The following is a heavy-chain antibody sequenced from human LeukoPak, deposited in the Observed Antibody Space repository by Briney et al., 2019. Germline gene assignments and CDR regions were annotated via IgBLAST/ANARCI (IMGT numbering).Heavy chain of an antibody. D-gene: IGHD4-23*01. CDR2: IWYDGTNK. V-gene: IGHV3-33*01. CDR3: ARVSESGNSDY. J-gene: IGHJ4*02. Sequence: GGSLRLPCAASGFSFTSYGMHWVRQAPGKGLEWVAVIWYDGTNKYYADSVRGRFTISRDTSNNMLYLQMNSLRAEDTAVYYCARVSESGNSDYWGQGTLVTVSS. CDR1: GFSFTSYG.